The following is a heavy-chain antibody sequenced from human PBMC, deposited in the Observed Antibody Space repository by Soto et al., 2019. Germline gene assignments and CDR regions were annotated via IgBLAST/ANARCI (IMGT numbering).Heavy chain of an antibody. CDR1: GFTFNTYS. J-gene: IGHJ1*01. D-gene: IGHD4-17*01. CDR3: ARDLNTVTTAYFHH. Sequence: EVQLVESGGGLVKPGGSLRLSCAVSGFTFNTYSMNWVRQAPGKGLEWVSSISSSSSYIYYGDSVKGRFTISRDNARNSLYLQMNSLRTEDTGVYYCARDLNTVTTAYFHHWGQGTLVTVSS. V-gene: IGHV3-21*01. CDR2: ISSSSSYI.